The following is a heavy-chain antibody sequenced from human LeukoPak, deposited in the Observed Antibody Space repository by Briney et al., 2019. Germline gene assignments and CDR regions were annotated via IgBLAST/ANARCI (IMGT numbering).Heavy chain of an antibody. V-gene: IGHV1-18*01. Sequence: ASVKVSCKCSGYTFTSYGISWVRQAPGQGLEWMGWISAYNGNTNYAQKLQGRVTMTTDTSTSTAYMERRSLRSDDTAVYYCARAVSTWVPSDYWGQGTLVTVSS. CDR3: ARAVSTWVPSDY. D-gene: IGHD1-14*01. CDR2: ISAYNGNT. J-gene: IGHJ4*02. CDR1: GYTFTSYG.